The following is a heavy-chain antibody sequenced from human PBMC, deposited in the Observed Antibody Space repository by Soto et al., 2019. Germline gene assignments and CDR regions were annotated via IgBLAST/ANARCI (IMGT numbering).Heavy chain of an antibody. Sequence: GGSLRLSCVTSGFTFRRNTMNWVRQAPGKGLEWVASITSSGSYVYYADSVKGRFSASRDNAKNSLSLQMDSLRPDDTAIYFCVKDEGIEAMDVWGQGTTVTVSS. J-gene: IGHJ6*02. CDR1: GFTFRRNT. CDR3: VKDEGIEAMDV. D-gene: IGHD2-15*01. CDR2: ITSSGSYV. V-gene: IGHV3-21*01.